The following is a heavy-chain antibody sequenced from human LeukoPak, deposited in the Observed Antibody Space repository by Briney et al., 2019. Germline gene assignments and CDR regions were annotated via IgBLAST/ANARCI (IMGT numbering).Heavy chain of an antibody. CDR3: ARHSGYYNWFDP. J-gene: IGHJ5*02. Sequence: SETLSLTCSVSGGSISSGSYYWSWIRQPAGKGLEWIGRIYTSGSTNYNPSLKSRVTISVDTSKNQFSLKLSSVTAADTAVYYCARHSGYYNWFDPWGQGTLVTVSS. CDR2: IYTSGST. CDR1: GGSISSGSYY. D-gene: IGHD3-22*01. V-gene: IGHV4-61*02.